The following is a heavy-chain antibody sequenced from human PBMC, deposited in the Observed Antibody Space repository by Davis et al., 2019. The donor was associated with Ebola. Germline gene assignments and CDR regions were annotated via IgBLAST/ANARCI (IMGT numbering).Heavy chain of an antibody. CDR3: ARDFQDGATWVSDY. J-gene: IGHJ4*02. CDR1: GYTFDSYG. V-gene: IGHV1-18*04. Sequence: AASVKVSCKASGYTFDSYGFDWVRQAPGQGLERLGWISPYTGNTNYAHKLQGRVTLTTDTSAATAYMQLTSLRSDDTAIYYCARDFQDGATWVSDYWGQGTLVTVSS. CDR2: ISPYTGNT. D-gene: IGHD5-24*01.